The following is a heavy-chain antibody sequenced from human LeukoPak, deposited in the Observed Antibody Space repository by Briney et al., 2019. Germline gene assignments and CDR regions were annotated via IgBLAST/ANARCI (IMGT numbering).Heavy chain of an antibody. Sequence: GGSLRLSCVASGSGFSDQYMDWVRQAPGKGLEWVGRTANKDNSYTTEYAASVKGRLVIARDDSRNSLYLQMNSLKIEDTAVYHCTRGYSGFWVHAFDIWGQGTMVTASS. V-gene: IGHV3-72*01. CDR2: TANKDNSYTT. CDR3: TRGYSGFWVHAFDI. J-gene: IGHJ3*02. D-gene: IGHD5-12*01. CDR1: GSGFSDQY.